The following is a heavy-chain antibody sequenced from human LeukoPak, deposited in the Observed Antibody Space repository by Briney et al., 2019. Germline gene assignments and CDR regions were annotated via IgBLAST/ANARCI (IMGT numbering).Heavy chain of an antibody. CDR2: IYHSGTT. D-gene: IGHD5-24*01. CDR3: ACSRDLYSPLDY. V-gene: IGHV4-38-2*02. J-gene: IGHJ4*02. CDR1: GYSISSGYY. Sequence: SETLSLTCTVSGYSISSGYYWGWIRQPPGKGVQWIGSIYHSGTTYYNPSLKSRITISVDTSKNQFSLKLSSVTAADTALYYCACSRDLYSPLDYWGQGTLVTVSS.